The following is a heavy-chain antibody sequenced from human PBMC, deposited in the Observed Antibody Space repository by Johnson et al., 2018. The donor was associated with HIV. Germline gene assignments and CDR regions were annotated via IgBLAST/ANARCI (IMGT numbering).Heavy chain of an antibody. D-gene: IGHD6-19*01. CDR1: GFTFSDYY. Sequence: QVQLVESGGGLVQPGGSLRLSCAASGFTFSDYYMSWIRQAPGKGLEWVSYISSSGSTIYYADSVQGRFTISRDNAKNSLYLQMNSLRGEDTAVYYCARRRVAGDDAFDMWGQGTMVSVSS. V-gene: IGHV3-11*04. CDR3: ARRRVAGDDAFDM. J-gene: IGHJ3*02. CDR2: ISSSGSTI.